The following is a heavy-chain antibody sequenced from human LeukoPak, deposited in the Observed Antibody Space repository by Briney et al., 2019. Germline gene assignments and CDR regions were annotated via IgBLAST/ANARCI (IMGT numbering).Heavy chain of an antibody. J-gene: IGHJ4*02. D-gene: IGHD5-12*01. CDR1: GFTFSSYE. V-gene: IGHV3-48*03. Sequence: GGSLRLSCAASGFTFSSYEMNWVRQAPGKGLEWVSYISSSGSTIYYADSVKGRFTISRDNAKNSLYLQMNSLRAEDTAVYYCARAWRGYSGYDPPDYWGQGTLVTVSS. CDR2: ISSSGSTI. CDR3: ARAWRGYSGYDPPDY.